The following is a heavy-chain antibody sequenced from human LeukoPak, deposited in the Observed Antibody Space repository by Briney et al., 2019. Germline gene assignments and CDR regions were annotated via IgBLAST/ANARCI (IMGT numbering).Heavy chain of an antibody. V-gene: IGHV1-8*01. CDR1: GYTFTSYD. J-gene: IGHJ4*02. CDR2: MNPNRGNT. CDR3: ARGGMIAVAGTYRDY. D-gene: IGHD6-19*01. Sequence: ASVKVSCKASGYTFTSYDINWVRQATGQGLVWMGWMNPNRGNTGYAQKFQGRVTMTRNTSISTAYMELSSLRSEDTAVYYCARGGMIAVAGTYRDYWGQGTLVTVSS.